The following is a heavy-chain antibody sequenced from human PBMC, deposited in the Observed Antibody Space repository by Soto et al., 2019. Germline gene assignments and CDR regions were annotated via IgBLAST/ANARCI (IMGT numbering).Heavy chain of an antibody. V-gene: IGHV1-46*01. CDR1: GYTFTSYY. CDR2: INPSGGSK. J-gene: IGHJ4*02. D-gene: IGHD6-13*01. Sequence: QVQLVQSGAEVKKPGASVKVSCKASGYTFTSYYMHWVRQAPGQGLEWMGIINPSGGSKSYAQKFQGRVTMTRETSTSTVYMELSSLRSEDTAVYYCARDRGSSSWYGVGHYFDYWGQGTLVTVSS. CDR3: ARDRGSSSWYGVGHYFDY.